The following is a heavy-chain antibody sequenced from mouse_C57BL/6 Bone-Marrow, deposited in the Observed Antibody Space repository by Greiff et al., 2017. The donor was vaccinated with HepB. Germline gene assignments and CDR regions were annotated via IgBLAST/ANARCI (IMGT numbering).Heavy chain of an antibody. Sequence: VQLQQSGAELVRPGASVKLSCTASGFNIKDDYMHWVKQRPEQGLEWIGWIDPENGDTEYAAKFQGKATITADTSSNTAYLQLSSLTSEDTAVYYCTTYYYDYDAFAYGGQGTLVTVSA. CDR1: GFNIKDDY. CDR3: TTYYYDYDAFAY. CDR2: IDPENGDT. D-gene: IGHD2-4*01. V-gene: IGHV14-4*01. J-gene: IGHJ3*01.